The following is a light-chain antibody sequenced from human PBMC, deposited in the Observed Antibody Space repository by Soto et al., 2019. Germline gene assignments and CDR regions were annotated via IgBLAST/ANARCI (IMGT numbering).Light chain of an antibody. CDR2: EVT. CDR1: SSDVGYYNY. CDR3: SSYAGSNNFV. V-gene: IGLV2-8*01. J-gene: IGLJ1*01. Sequence: QSALTQPPSASGFPGQSVTISCTGTSSDVGYYNYVSWYQHHPGKAPKLVIYEVTKRPSGVPNRVSASKSGNTASLTVSGLRADDEADYYCSSYAGSNNFVFGSGTKVTV.